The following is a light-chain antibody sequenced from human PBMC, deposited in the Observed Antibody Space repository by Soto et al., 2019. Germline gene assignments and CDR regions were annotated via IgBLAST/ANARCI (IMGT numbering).Light chain of an antibody. CDR2: DAS. V-gene: IGKV1-33*01. J-gene: IGKJ4*01. CDR1: QDIRNY. CDR3: QQYDNVPPT. Sequence: DIQMTQSPSSLSASVGDRVTITCQASQDIRNYLNWYQQRPGKAPKLLIYDASTLETGVPSRFSGSGSGTDFTFTINSLQPEDMATYYCQQYDNVPPTFGGGTKVEIK.